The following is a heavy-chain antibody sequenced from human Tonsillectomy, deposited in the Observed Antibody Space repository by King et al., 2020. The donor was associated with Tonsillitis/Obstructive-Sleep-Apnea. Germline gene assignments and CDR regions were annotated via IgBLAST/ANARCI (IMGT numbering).Heavy chain of an antibody. D-gene: IGHD3-22*01. CDR1: GGSFSGYY. CDR3: ARHPSSAEYYYYYYGMDV. CDR2: INHSGST. J-gene: IGHJ6*02. Sequence: VQLQQWGAGLLKPSETLSLTCAVYGGSFSGYYWSWIRQPPGKGLEWIGEINHSGSTNYNPSLKSRVTISVDTSKNQFSLKLSSVTAADTAVYYCARHPSSAEYYYYYYGMDVWGQGTTVTVSS. V-gene: IGHV4-34*01.